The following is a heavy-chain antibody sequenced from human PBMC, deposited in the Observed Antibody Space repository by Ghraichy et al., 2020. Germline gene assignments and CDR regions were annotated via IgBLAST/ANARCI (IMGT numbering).Heavy chain of an antibody. CDR2: TNMYGTP. CDR1: GGAHNNYT. Sequence: SVKVSCKTSGGAHNNYTVAWVRQAPGQGLEWLGHTNMYGTPNTAQKFQDRVTISADGSTSTVYMDLSGLRSEDTAVYYCAATIWTASVLYFDYWGQGTLVTISS. D-gene: IGHD3/OR15-3a*01. J-gene: IGHJ4*02. CDR3: AATIWTASVLYFDY. V-gene: IGHV1-69*13.